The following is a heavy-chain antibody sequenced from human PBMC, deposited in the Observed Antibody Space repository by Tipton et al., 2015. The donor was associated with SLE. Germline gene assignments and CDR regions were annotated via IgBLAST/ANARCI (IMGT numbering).Heavy chain of an antibody. Sequence: QLVQSGAEVKKPGSSVKVSCKASGGTFSSYAIGWVRQAPGQGLEWMGGIIPIFGTANYAQKFQGRVTITADESTSTAYMELSSLRPEDTAVYYLARGSPTRWFDPWGQGTLVTVSS. CDR1: GGTFSSYA. CDR2: IIPIFGTA. D-gene: IGHD2-2*01. V-gene: IGHV1-69*01. CDR3: ARGSPTRWFDP. J-gene: IGHJ5*02.